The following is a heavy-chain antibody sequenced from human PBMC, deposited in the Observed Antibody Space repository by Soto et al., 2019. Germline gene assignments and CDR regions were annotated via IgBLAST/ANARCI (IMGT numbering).Heavy chain of an antibody. J-gene: IGHJ3*02. CDR3: AHRGDSGSSRAFHI. V-gene: IGHV2-5*02. Sequence: QITLKESGLALVKPTQTLTLTCTFSGFSLSTSGVGVGWLRQPPGKALEWLALIYWDDDKRYSPSVKSRLTITKDTSKNQVVLTMTNLDPVDTATYYCAHRGDSGSSRAFHIWGQGTMVTVSS. CDR1: GFSLSTSGVG. CDR2: IYWDDDK. D-gene: IGHD6-25*01.